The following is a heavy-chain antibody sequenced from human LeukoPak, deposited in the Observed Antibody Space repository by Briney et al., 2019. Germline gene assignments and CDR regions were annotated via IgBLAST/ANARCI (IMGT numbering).Heavy chain of an antibody. D-gene: IGHD6-19*01. Sequence: GGSLRLSCAASGFTFSSYAMSWVRQAPGKGLEWVSAIGSSGGLTNYADSVKGRFTISRDNSKDTLYLQMNNLRDEDTAVYYCTKRLKTSGWYATFDYWGQGTLVTVSS. CDR3: TKRLKTSGWYATFDY. V-gene: IGHV3-23*01. J-gene: IGHJ4*02. CDR1: GFTFSSYA. CDR2: IGSSGGLT.